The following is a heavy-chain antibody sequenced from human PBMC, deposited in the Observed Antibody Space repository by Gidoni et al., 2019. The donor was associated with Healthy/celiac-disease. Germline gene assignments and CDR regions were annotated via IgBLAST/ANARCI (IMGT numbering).Heavy chain of an antibody. CDR3: ARWWNDEEEAFDI. V-gene: IGHV1-69*02. J-gene: IGHJ3*02. Sequence: AQKFQGRVTITADKSTSTAYMELSSLRSEDTAVYYCARWWNDEEEAFDIWGQGTMVTVSS. D-gene: IGHD1-1*01.